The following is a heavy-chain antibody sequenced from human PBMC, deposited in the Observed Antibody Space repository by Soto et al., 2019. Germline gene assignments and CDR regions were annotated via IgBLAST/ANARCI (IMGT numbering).Heavy chain of an antibody. V-gene: IGHV3-30-3*01. CDR1: GFTFSSYA. D-gene: IGHD6-6*01. CDR2: ISYDGSNK. J-gene: IGHJ6*02. Sequence: PVGSLRLSCAASGFTFSSYAMHWVRQAPGKGLEWVAVISYDGSNKYYADSVKGRFTISRDNSKNTLYLQMNSLRAEDTAVYYCAREKIEYSSSSVVGSRSAYYYYGMDVWGQGTTVTVSS. CDR3: AREKIEYSSSSVVGSRSAYYYYGMDV.